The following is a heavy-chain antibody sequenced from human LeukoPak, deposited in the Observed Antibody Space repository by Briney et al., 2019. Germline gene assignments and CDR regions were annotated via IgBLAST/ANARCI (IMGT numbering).Heavy chain of an antibody. CDR1: GFTFSSYE. V-gene: IGHV3-48*03. Sequence: GGSLRLSCAASGFTFSSYEMNWVRQAPGKGLEWVSYISSSGSTIYYADSVKGRFTISGDNAKNSLYLQMNSLRAEDTAVYYCARGDYYDSSGSFDYWGQGTLVTVSS. D-gene: IGHD3-22*01. CDR2: ISSSGSTI. CDR3: ARGDYYDSSGSFDY. J-gene: IGHJ4*02.